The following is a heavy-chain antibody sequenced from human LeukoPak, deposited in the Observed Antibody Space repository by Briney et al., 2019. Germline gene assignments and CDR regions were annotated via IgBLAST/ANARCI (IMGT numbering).Heavy chain of an antibody. Sequence: PSETLSLTCAVYGGSFSGYYWSWIRQPPGKGLEWIGEINHSGSTNYNPSLKSRVTISVDTSKNQFSLKLSSVTAADTAVYYCARAGFNVWGSYRYDYWGQGTPVTVSS. CDR1: GGSFSGYY. CDR2: INHSGST. J-gene: IGHJ4*02. D-gene: IGHD3-16*02. V-gene: IGHV4-34*01. CDR3: ARAGFNVWGSYRYDY.